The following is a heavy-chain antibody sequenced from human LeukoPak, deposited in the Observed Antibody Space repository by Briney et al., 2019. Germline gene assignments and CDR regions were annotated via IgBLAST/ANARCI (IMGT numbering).Heavy chain of an antibody. D-gene: IGHD2-15*01. CDR1: GGSISSYY. J-gene: IGHJ4*02. CDR3: ARVVVVVAATDYFDY. Sequence: SETLSLTCTVSGGSISSYYWSWIRQPPGKGLEWIGYIYYSGSTNYNPSLESRVTISVDTSKNQFSLKLSSVTAADTAVYYCARVVVVVAATDYFDYWGQGTLVTVSS. V-gene: IGHV4-59*12. CDR2: IYYSGST.